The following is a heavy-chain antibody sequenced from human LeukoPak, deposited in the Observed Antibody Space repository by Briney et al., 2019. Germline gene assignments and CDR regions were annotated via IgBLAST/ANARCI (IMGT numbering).Heavy chain of an antibody. D-gene: IGHD2-15*01. CDR3: ALIFCSGGSCYSVDYYGMDV. CDR2: MNPNSGNT. V-gene: IGHV1-8*01. J-gene: IGHJ6*02. Sequence: ASVKVSCKASGYTFTSYDINWVRQATGQGLEWMGWMNPNSGNTGYAQKFQGRVTMTRNTYISTAYMELSSLRSEDTAVYYCALIFCSGGSCYSVDYYGMDVWGQGTTVTVSS. CDR1: GYTFTSYD.